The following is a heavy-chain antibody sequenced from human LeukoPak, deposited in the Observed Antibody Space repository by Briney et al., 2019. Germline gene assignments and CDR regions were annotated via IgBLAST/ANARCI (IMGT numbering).Heavy chain of an antibody. CDR1: GFTFSSYS. CDR2: MPSRGSAT. J-gene: IGHJ4*02. V-gene: IGHV3-21*04. D-gene: IGHD4-17*01. CDR3: ARLRSGGYGDAIDY. Sequence: GGSLRLSCAASGFTFSSYSMNWVRQAPGKGLEWVAFMPSRGSATYHAESVKGRFTISRDNAENSLYLQMNSLRAEDTAVYYCARLRSGGYGDAIDYWGQGTLVTVSS.